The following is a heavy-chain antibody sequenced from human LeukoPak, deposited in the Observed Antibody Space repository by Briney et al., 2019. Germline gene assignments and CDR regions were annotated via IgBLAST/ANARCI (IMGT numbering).Heavy chain of an antibody. V-gene: IGHV4-39*01. Sequence: MPSETLSLTCTVSGGSISSYYWSWIRQPPGKGLEWIGSIFYSGITYYNPSLQSRVTISVDASKSQFSLHLSSVTAADTALYYCARIIVVTSTDYFDSWGQGTLVTVSS. CDR3: ARIIVVTSTDYFDS. D-gene: IGHD2/OR15-2a*01. CDR1: GGSISSYY. CDR2: IFYSGIT. J-gene: IGHJ4*02.